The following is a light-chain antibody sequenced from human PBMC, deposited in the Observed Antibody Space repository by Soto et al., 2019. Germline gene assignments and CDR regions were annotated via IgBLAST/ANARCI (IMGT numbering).Light chain of an antibody. CDR3: QQYGSSPLFT. J-gene: IGKJ3*01. CDR1: QSVSSSY. V-gene: IGKV3-20*01. CDR2: GAS. Sequence: DIVLTQSPDTLSLSPGERATLSCRASQSVSSSYLAWYQQKPSQAPRLLIYGASSRPTGIPDRFSGSGSGTDFTLTISRLEPEDFAVYYCQQYGSSPLFTFGPGTKVDIK.